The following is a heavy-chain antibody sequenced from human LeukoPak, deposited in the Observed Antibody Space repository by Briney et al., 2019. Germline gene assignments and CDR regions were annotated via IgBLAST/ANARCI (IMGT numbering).Heavy chain of an antibody. CDR2: ISGSGGST. CDR3: AKSIWYSNSWYFDY. Sequence: GGSLRLSCEASGFTFSTYAMTWVRQAPGKGLEWVSAISGSGGSTYYADSVKGRFTISRDNSQNTLYLQMNSLRAEDTAVYYCAKSIWYSNSWYFDYWGQGTLVTVSS. V-gene: IGHV3-23*01. J-gene: IGHJ4*02. CDR1: GFTFSTYA. D-gene: IGHD6-13*01.